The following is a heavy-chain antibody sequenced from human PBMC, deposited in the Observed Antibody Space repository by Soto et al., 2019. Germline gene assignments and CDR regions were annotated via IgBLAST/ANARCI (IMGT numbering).Heavy chain of an antibody. V-gene: IGHV3-74*01. CDR2: INTDGSIT. CDR1: GLIFSNYK. D-gene: IGHD2-8*01. Sequence: EVQLVESGGGLVQPGGSLRLSCAASGLIFSNYKMHWVRQAPGKGLVWVSRINTDGSITDYADSVKGRFTVSRDNAKNTMXLXMXSLXXXXTAVYYCARDTNGLHYWGQGTLVTVSS. CDR3: ARDTNGLHY. J-gene: IGHJ4*02.